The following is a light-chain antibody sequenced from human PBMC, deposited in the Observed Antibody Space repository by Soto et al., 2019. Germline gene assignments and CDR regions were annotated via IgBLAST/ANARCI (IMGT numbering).Light chain of an antibody. J-gene: IGKJ5*01. CDR1: QTVTNNF. Sequence: EIVLTQSPGTLSLSPGQRATLSCGASQTVTNNFLAWHQQKPGQTPRLLIYGASSRATGTPDRFSGSGSGTDFTLTISRLEPEDFAVYYCQQHGGSPITFGQGTRLEIK. CDR3: QQHGGSPIT. CDR2: GAS. V-gene: IGKV3-20*01.